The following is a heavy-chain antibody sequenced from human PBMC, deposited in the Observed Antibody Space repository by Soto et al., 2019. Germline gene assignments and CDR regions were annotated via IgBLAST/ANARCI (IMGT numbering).Heavy chain of an antibody. J-gene: IGHJ6*02. V-gene: IGHV1-2*04. CDR3: ARGHSTDCSNGVCSFFYNHEMDV. Sequence: QVQLVQSGAEVKKPGASVRVSCKASGYSFTDYHIHWVRQAPGQGLEWLGRINPKSGGTSTPQKFQGWVTMSRDRSISTVYMELTRLRSDDTAVYFCARGHSTDCSNGVCSFFYNHEMDVWGQGTTVTVSS. CDR1: GYSFTDYH. CDR2: INPKSGGT. D-gene: IGHD2-8*01.